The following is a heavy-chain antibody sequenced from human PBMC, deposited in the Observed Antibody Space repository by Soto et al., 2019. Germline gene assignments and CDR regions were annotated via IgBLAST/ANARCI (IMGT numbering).Heavy chain of an antibody. Sequence: GGSLRLSCAASGFSFSDYYMSWVRQAPGKGLEWVSAISGSGGSTYYADSAKGRFTISRDNAKNSLYLQMNSLRAEDTAVYYCARAVFSYSSGWYDYWGQGTLVTVSS. D-gene: IGHD6-19*01. CDR3: ARAVFSYSSGWYDY. CDR2: ISGSGGST. J-gene: IGHJ4*02. V-gene: IGHV3-11*04. CDR1: GFSFSDYY.